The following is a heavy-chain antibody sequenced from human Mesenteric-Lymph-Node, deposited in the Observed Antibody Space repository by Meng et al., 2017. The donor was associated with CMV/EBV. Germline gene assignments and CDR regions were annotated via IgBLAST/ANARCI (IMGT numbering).Heavy chain of an antibody. J-gene: IGHJ4*02. V-gene: IGHV3-21*01. CDR2: IGSFNNYK. D-gene: IGHD2-2*01. CDR3: VRVPLTPTAIEGAFDY. CDR1: GFTFSSYW. Sequence: GGSLRLSCAASGFTFSSYWMHWVRQAPGKGLVWVSSIGSFNNYKYYADSVQGRFTISRDDAENSLFLQMNSLRAEDTAVYYCVRVPLTPTAIEGAFDYWGQGTLVTVSS.